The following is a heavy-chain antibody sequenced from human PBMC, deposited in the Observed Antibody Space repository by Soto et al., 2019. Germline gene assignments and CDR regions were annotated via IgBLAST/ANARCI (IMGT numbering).Heavy chain of an antibody. CDR2: ITSDGSPI. D-gene: IGHD1-1*01. CDR3: AGGEMSTISFDY. CDR1: GFTFSDYY. V-gene: IGHV3-11*01. Sequence: GGSLRLSCAASGFTFSDYYMSWIRQAPGKGLEWVSYITSDGSPIYYADSVRGRFTISRDSAKNSVSLQMSSLRAEDTAMYYCAGGEMSTISFDYWGQGTLVTVSS. J-gene: IGHJ4*02.